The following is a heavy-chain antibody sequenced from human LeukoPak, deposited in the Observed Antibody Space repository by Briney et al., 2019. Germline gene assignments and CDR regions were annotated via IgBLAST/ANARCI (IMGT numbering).Heavy chain of an antibody. V-gene: IGHV3-33*06. CDR2: IWYDGSNK. Sequence: GGSLRLSCAASGFTFSSYGMNWVRQAPGKGREGVAVIWYDGSNKYYADSVRGRFTISRDNSKNTLYLQMNSLRAEDTAVYYCAKASGEMSGSLDCWGQGSLVTVSS. CDR3: AKASGEMSGSLDC. CDR1: GFTFSSYG. D-gene: IGHD5-24*01. J-gene: IGHJ4*02.